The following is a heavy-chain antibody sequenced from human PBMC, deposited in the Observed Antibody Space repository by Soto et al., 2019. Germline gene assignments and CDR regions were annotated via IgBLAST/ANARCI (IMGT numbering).Heavy chain of an antibody. CDR3: ARDSGTYADY. D-gene: IGHD1-26*01. CDR2: IKSDGSST. CDR1: GFTFSSYW. V-gene: IGHV3-74*01. J-gene: IGHJ4*02. Sequence: EVQLVESGGGLVQPGGSLRLSCAASGFTFSSYWMHWVRQAPGKGLVWVSRIKSDGSSTDYADSVKGRFTMSRDNAKNTLYLQMNSLRAEDTAVYYCARDSGTYADYCCQGTLATVSS.